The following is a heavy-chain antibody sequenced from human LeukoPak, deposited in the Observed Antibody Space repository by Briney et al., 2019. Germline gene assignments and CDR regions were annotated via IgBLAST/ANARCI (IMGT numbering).Heavy chain of an antibody. CDR2: ISSDESKK. V-gene: IGHV3-30-3*01. Sequence: GGSLRLSCVASGFTFTRYDMHWVRQAPGKGLEWVATISSDESKKDYANSVKGRFTIARDNSQNTLFVQMNSLRVEDTAVYYCVLGHYGGLFDNWGQGALVTVSS. CDR1: GFTFTRYD. J-gene: IGHJ4*02. CDR3: VLGHYGGLFDN. D-gene: IGHD4-23*01.